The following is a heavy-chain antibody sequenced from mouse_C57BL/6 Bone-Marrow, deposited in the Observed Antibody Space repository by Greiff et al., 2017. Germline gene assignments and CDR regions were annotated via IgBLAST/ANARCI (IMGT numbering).Heavy chain of an antibody. Sequence: ESGAELVRPGASVKLSCKASGYTFTDYYINWVKQRPGQGLEWIARIYPGSGNTYYNEKFKGKATLTAEKSSSTAYMQLSSLTSEDSAVYFCARYGNYVDYWGQGTTLTVSS. V-gene: IGHV1-76*01. CDR1: GYTFTDYY. D-gene: IGHD2-1*01. CDR2: IYPGSGNT. J-gene: IGHJ2*01. CDR3: ARYGNYVDY.